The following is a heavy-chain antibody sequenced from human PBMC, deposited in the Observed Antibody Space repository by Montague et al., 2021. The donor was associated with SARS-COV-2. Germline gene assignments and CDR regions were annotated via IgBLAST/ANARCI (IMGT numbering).Heavy chain of an antibody. CDR3: VRVGVSNWYSFFDY. Sequence: SETLSLTCTVSGGSISSYYWSWIRRPPGKGLEWIGYIFNGGSTXXXPSXXXRVTISVDTSKNQLSLRLRSVTAADTAVYYCVRVGVSNWYSFFDYWGQGTLVTVSS. CDR2: IFNGGST. D-gene: IGHD6-13*01. CDR1: GGSISSYY. J-gene: IGHJ4*02. V-gene: IGHV4-59*01.